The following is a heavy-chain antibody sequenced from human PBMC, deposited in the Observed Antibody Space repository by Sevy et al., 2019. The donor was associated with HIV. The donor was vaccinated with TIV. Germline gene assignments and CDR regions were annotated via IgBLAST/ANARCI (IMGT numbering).Heavy chain of an antibody. CDR3: AREKYDFWSGYTYYYYGMDV. CDR1: GGTFSSYA. Sequence: ASVKVSCKASGGTFSSYAISWVRQAPGQGLEWMGRIIPILGIANYAQKFQGRVTITADKSTSTAYMELSSLRSEDTAVYYSAREKYDFWSGYTYYYYGMDVWGQGTTVTVSS. J-gene: IGHJ6*02. V-gene: IGHV1-69*04. D-gene: IGHD3-3*01. CDR2: IIPILGIA.